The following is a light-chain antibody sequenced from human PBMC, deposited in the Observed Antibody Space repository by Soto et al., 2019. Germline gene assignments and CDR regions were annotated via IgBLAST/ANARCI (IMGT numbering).Light chain of an antibody. CDR3: SSYTGSSTI. CDR2: EVS. CDR1: SSDVGGYNY. J-gene: IGLJ1*01. Sequence: QSALTQPPSASGSPGQSVTISCTGTSSDVGGYNYVSWYQQHPGKAPKLIIYEVSNRPSGVSNRFSGSKSDNTASLTISGLQAEDEADYHCSSYTGSSTIFGTGTKLTVL. V-gene: IGLV2-14*01.